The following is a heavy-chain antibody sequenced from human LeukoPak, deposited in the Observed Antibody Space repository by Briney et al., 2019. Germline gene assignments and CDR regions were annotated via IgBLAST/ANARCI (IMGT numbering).Heavy chain of an antibody. Sequence: ASVTVSCTASGYTFTVFHIHWVRQAPGQGLEHMGWINPNSGDTNYAQKFQGRVTMTRDTSISTAYMELSSLRFDDTAVYYCTTSPGDPFDYWGQGTLVTVSS. D-gene: IGHD3-16*01. CDR2: INPNSGDT. V-gene: IGHV1-2*02. J-gene: IGHJ4*02. CDR1: GYTFTVFH. CDR3: TTSPGDPFDY.